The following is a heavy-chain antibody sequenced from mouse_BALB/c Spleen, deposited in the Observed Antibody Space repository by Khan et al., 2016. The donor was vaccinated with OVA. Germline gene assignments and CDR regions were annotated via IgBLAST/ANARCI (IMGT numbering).Heavy chain of an antibody. CDR2: ILSSGST. V-gene: IGHV3-8*02. J-gene: IGHJ3*01. Sequence: EVQLQESGPGLVKPSQTLTLTCSATGDSFTSGYWYWIRKFPGNKLEYMGYILSSGSTSYNPSLKSRISISRHTSYNHYSLLLNSVPTSEAATYYCARATYRYAMAYWGQGTLVTVSA. CDR1: GDSFTSGY. D-gene: IGHD2-14*01. CDR3: ARATYRYAMAY.